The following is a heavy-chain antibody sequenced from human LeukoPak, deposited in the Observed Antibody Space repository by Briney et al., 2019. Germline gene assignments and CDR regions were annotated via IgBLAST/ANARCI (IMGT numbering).Heavy chain of an antibody. CDR1: GFTFRNYW. J-gene: IGHJ4*02. CDR3: ARGGYSSGWSELY. V-gene: IGHV3-74*01. Sequence: GGSLRLSCAASGFTFRNYWMHWVRQAPGKGLVWVSRINSDGSSTSYADSVKGRFTISRDNAKNTLYLQMNSLRAEDTAVYYCARGGYSSGWSELYWGQGTLVTVSS. CDR2: INSDGSST. D-gene: IGHD6-19*01.